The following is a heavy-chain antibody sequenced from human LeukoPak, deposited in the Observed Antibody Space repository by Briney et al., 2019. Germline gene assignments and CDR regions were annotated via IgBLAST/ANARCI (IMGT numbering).Heavy chain of an antibody. CDR3: TRPDDYGDY. CDR2: IRSKANSYAT. V-gene: IGHV3-73*01. CDR1: GFTFSGSA. Sequence: GGSLRLSCAASGFTFSGSAIHWVRQASGKGLEWVGRIRSKANSYATAYAASVKGRFTISRDDSKNTAYLQMNSLKTEDTVVYYCTRPDDYGDYWGQGTLVTVSS. J-gene: IGHJ4*02.